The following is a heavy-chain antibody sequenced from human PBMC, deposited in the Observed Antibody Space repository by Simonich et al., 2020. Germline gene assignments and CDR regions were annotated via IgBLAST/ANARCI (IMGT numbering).Heavy chain of an antibody. V-gene: IGHV4-59*12. CDR1: GGSISSYY. CDR2: IYYSGST. Sequence: QVQLQESGPGLVKPSETLSLTCTVSGGSISSYYWSWIRQPPGKGLEWIGYIYYSGSTNYNPSLKGRVTISVDTSKNQFSLKLSSVTAADTAVYYCARSQYSSSWYLIDYWGQGTLVTVSS. CDR3: ARSQYSSSWYLIDY. D-gene: IGHD6-13*01. J-gene: IGHJ4*02.